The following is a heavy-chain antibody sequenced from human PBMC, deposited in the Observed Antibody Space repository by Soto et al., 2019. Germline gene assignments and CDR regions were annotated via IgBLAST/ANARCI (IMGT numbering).Heavy chain of an antibody. J-gene: IGHJ6*02. CDR2: INQDGSDK. CDR1: GLTLSRYW. V-gene: IGHV3-7*05. CDR3: ARGHYGMED. Sequence: EVHPVESGGGLVQPGGSLRLSCAVSGLTLSRYWMSWVRQARGKGLEWVANINQDGSDKNYLDSVKGRFTVSRDNAKNSLYLQMNGLRVEDTAVYFCARGHYGMEDWGQGTTVTVSS.